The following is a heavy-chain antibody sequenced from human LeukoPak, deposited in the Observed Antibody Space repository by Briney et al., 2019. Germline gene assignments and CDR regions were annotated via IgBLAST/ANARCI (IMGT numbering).Heavy chain of an antibody. CDR2: IIPILGIA. D-gene: IGHD2-15*01. CDR3: ARDLYLGYCSGGSCYPPNDAFDI. Sequence: SVKVSCKASGYTFTGYYMHWVRQAPGQGLEWMGRIIPILGIANYAQKFQGRVTITADKSTSTAYMELSSLRSEDTAVYYCARDLYLGYCSGGSCYPPNDAFDIWGQGTMVTVSS. V-gene: IGHV1-69*04. CDR1: GYTFTGYY. J-gene: IGHJ3*02.